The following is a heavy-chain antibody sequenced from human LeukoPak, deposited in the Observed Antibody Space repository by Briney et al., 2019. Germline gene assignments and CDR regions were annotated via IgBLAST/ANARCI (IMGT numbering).Heavy chain of an antibody. V-gene: IGHV4-59*08. D-gene: IGHD1-26*01. Sequence: PSETLSLTCTVSGGSISSYYWSWIRQPPGKGLEWIGYIYYSGSTNYNPSLKSRVTISVDTSKNQFSLKLSSVTAADTAVYYCARTMGATHSYWGQGTLVTVSS. CDR3: ARTMGATHSY. CDR1: GGSISSYY. J-gene: IGHJ4*02. CDR2: IYYSGST.